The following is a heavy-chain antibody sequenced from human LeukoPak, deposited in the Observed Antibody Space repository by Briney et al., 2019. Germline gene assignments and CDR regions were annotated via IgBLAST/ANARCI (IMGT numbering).Heavy chain of an antibody. CDR2: ISSDGGST. V-gene: IGHV3-64*01. J-gene: IGHJ4*02. Sequence: GGSLRLSCAASGFTFSSYAMHWVRQAPGKGLKYVSAISSDGGSTYYANSVKGRFTISRDNSKNTLYLQMGSLRAEDMAVYYCARVPSGSYHYYFDYWGQGTLVTVSS. D-gene: IGHD1-26*01. CDR3: ARVPSGSYHYYFDY. CDR1: GFTFSSYA.